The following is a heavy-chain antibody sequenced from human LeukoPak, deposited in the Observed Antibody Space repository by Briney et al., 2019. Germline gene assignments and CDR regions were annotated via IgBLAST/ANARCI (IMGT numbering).Heavy chain of an antibody. J-gene: IGHJ4*02. D-gene: IGHD1-26*01. V-gene: IGHV3-7*01. CDR2: IKQDGSTK. CDR1: GFTFTNPW. CDR3: ARDTDGSLDY. Sequence: GGSLRLSCAASGFTFTNPWMAWVRQAPGKGLEWVANIKQDGSTKHYADSLKGRFTISRDNPKNSLHLQMNSLRADDTAVYYCARDTDGSLDYWGQGILVTVAS.